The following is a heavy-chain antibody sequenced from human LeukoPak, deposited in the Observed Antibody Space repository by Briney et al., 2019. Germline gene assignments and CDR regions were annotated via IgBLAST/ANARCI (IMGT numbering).Heavy chain of an antibody. CDR1: GFTFSSYS. V-gene: IGHV3-48*01. Sequence: GGSLRLSCVASGFTFSSYSMTWVRQAPGKGLEWVSYISSSSSTIYYADSVKGRFTISRDNAKNSLYLQMNSLRAEDTAVYYCALGHYYDSSGYWGHDYWGQGTLVTVSS. CDR3: ALGHYYDSSGYWGHDY. CDR2: ISSSSSTI. J-gene: IGHJ4*02. D-gene: IGHD3-22*01.